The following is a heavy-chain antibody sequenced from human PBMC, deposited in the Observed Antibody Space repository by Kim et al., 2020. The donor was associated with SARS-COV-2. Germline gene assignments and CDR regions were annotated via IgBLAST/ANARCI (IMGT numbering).Heavy chain of an antibody. V-gene: IGHV1-2*06. CDR2: INPNSGGA. J-gene: IGHJ4*02. CDR1: GYTFTGYY. CDR3: ARSYIAALGHFDY. D-gene: IGHD6-13*01. Sequence: ASVKVSCKASGYTFTGYYIHWVRQAPGQGLEWMGRINPNSGGANFAQKIQGRVTMTRDTSIFTAYMELSRLRSDDTAVYYCARSYIAALGHFDYWGQGTLVTVSP.